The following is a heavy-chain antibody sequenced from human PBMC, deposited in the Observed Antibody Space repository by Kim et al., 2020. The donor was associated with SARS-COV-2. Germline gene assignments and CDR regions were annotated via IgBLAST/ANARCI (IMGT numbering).Heavy chain of an antibody. J-gene: IGHJ4*02. CDR2: FDPEDGET. D-gene: IGHD6-13*01. CDR3: ATDKPYFIAAAGTMVGEFDY. V-gene: IGHV1-24*01. Sequence: ASVKVSCKVSGYTLTELSMHWVRQAPGKGLEWMGGFDPEDGETIYAQKFQGRVTMTEDTSTDTAYMELSSLRSEDTAVYYCATDKPYFIAAAGTMVGEFDYWGQGTLVTVSS. CDR1: GYTLTELS.